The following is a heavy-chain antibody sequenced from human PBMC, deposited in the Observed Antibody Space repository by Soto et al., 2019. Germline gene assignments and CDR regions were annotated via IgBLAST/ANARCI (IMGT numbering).Heavy chain of an antibody. CDR2: INPDSGGT. V-gene: IGHV1-2*02. J-gene: IGHJ4*02. D-gene: IGHD4-17*01. CDR1: GYTFSDYY. CDR3: TRKVRDYNFDY. Sequence: QVQLAQSGAEVKKPGASVKVSCKASGYTFSDYYMHWVRQDPGQGLEWMGWINPDSGGTKYTQKFQGSVTMTRDTSISTAYMELSGLRSDDTAVYYCTRKVRDYNFDYWGQGTLVTVSS.